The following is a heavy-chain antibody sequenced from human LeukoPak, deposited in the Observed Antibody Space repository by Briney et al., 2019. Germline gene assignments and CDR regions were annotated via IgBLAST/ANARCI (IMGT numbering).Heavy chain of an antibody. J-gene: IGHJ4*02. D-gene: IGHD2-15*01. CDR2: INHSGST. V-gene: IGHV4-34*01. CDR1: GGSFSGYY. CDR3: ARTRGCSGGSCYSRLGYFDY. Sequence: PSETLSLTCAVYGGSFSGYYWSWIRQPPGKGLEWIGEINHSGSTNYNPSLKSRVTISVDTSKNQFSLKLSSVTAADTAVYYCARTRGCSGGSCYSRLGYFDYWGQGTLVTVSS.